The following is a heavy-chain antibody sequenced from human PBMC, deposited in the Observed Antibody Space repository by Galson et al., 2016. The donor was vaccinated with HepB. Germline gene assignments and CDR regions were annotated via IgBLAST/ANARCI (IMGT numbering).Heavy chain of an antibody. D-gene: IGHD3-10*01. CDR3: ARTPPYYYGSGIFDY. Sequence: SLRLSCAASGFTFNSHEMNWVRQAPGKGLEWVSYISSSGNTIYYADSVKGRFTISRDNAKNSLYLQMNSLRAEDTAVYYCARTPPYYYGSGIFDYWGQGTLVTVSS. CDR2: ISSSGNTI. CDR1: GFTFNSHE. J-gene: IGHJ4*02. V-gene: IGHV3-48*03.